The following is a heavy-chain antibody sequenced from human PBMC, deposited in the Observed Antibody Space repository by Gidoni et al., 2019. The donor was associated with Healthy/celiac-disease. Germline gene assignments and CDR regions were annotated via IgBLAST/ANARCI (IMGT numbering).Heavy chain of an antibody. J-gene: IGHJ6*03. Sequence: QLQLQESGPGLVKPSETLSLTCTVSGGSISSSSYYWGWLRQPPGKGLEWIGSIYYSGSTYYNPSLKSRVTISVDTSKNQFSLKLSSVTAADTAVYYCARHAWAVAGKNGYYYYYYYMDVWGKGTTVTVSS. D-gene: IGHD6-19*01. CDR1: GGSISSSSYY. V-gene: IGHV4-39*01. CDR3: ARHAWAVAGKNGYYYYYYYMDV. CDR2: IYYSGST.